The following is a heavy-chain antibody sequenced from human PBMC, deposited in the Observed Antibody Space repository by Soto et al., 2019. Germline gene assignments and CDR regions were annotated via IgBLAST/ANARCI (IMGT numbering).Heavy chain of an antibody. D-gene: IGHD1-26*01. CDR1: GFTFTGNW. CDR2: INRDGTAT. Sequence: EVQLVESGGGLVQPGGSLRLSCAASGFTFTGNWMHWVRQGPGKGLVWVARINRDGTATTYADSVTGRFTISRDNSKNTLYLQMNSLGAEYTAVYYCATVGTGSYNWFDPWGQGTMVTVSS. V-gene: IGHV3-74*01. CDR3: ATVGTGSYNWFDP. J-gene: IGHJ5*02.